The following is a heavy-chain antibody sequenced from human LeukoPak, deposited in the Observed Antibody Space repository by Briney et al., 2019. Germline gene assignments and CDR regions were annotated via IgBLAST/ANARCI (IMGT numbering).Heavy chain of an antibody. V-gene: IGHV4-30-4*01. D-gene: IGHD3-22*01. CDR1: GGSIRSGDYY. J-gene: IGHJ5*02. Sequence: PSQTLSLTCTVSGGSIRSGDYYWSWIRQPPGKGLEWIGYIYYSGSPYYNPSLKSRVTISVVTSKNQLSLKLTSVTAADTAVYYCARPYYYDSRIDPWGQGTLVTVSS. CDR2: IYYSGSP. CDR3: ARPYYYDSRIDP.